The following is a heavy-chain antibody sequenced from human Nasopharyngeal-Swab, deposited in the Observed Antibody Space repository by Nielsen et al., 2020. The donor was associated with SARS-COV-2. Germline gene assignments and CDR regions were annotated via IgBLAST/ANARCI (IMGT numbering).Heavy chain of an antibody. CDR3: ALAVYDYIDY. CDR1: GFTFSSYG. Sequence: GFLKIFWSVSGFTFSSYGMHWVRQAPGKGLEWVAVISYDGSNKYYADSVKGRFTISRDNSKNTLYLQMNSLRAEDTAVYYCALAVYDYIDYWGQGTLVTVSS. V-gene: IGHV3-30*03. D-gene: IGHD5/OR15-5a*01. J-gene: IGHJ4*02. CDR2: ISYDGSNK.